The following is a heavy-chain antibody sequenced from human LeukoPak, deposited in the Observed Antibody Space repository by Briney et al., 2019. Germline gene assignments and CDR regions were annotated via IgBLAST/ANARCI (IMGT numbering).Heavy chain of an antibody. V-gene: IGHV3-23*01. D-gene: IGHD1-20*01. CDR3: AKRYNSYYFDS. CDR2: IHNSGDAT. J-gene: IGHJ4*02. CDR1: GFTFGNYF. Sequence: GGSLRLSCAASGFTFGNYFMSWVRQAPGKGLEWVSSIHNSGDATYYPDPVEGRFTISRDNSKNTLYLQMNSLRAEDTAVYYCAKRYNSYYFDSWGQGTLVTVSS.